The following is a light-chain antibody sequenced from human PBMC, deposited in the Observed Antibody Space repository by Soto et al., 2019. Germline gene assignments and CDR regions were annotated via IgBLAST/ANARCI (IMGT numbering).Light chain of an antibody. J-gene: IGKJ1*01. CDR1: QSVSSH. CDR2: GAS. Sequence: IEMKQSPATLSASEGERATLSCRASQSVSSHLAWYQQKPGQAPRLLIYGASTRATGIPARFSGSGSGTEFTLTISSLQSEDLAVYYCQHYKNSTQTFGQGTNVDIK. CDR3: QHYKNSTQT. V-gene: IGKV3-15*01.